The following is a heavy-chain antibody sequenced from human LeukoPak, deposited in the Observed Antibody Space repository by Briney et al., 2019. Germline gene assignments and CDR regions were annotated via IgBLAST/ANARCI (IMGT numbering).Heavy chain of an antibody. CDR1: GFTFSGSA. CDR3: ARDSVTMVRGVIRLPGQFDP. D-gene: IGHD3-10*01. J-gene: IGHJ5*02. Sequence: GGSLRLSCAASGFTFSGSAMHWVRQASGKGLEWVGRIRSKANSYATAYTESVKGRFNISRDDSKNTAYLQMNSLRAEDTAVYYCARDSVTMVRGVIRLPGQFDPWGQGTLVTVSS. V-gene: IGHV3-73*01. CDR2: IRSKANSYAT.